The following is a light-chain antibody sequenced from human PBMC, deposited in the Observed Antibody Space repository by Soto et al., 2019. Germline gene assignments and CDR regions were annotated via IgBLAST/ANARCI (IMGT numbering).Light chain of an antibody. Sequence: QSVLTQPASVSGSPGQSITIACTGTISDVGAYNYVSWHQHRPGKAPKLIINDAGERPSGVSNRFSGSKSGNTTSLTISGLQAEDEDDYYCSSYTSSGTVVFGGGTKLTVL. CDR1: ISDVGAYNY. V-gene: IGLV2-14*03. CDR3: SSYTSSGTVV. CDR2: DAG. J-gene: IGLJ2*01.